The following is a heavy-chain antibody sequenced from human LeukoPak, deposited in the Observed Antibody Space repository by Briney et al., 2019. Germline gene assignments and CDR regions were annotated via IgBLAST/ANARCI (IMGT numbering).Heavy chain of an antibody. J-gene: IGHJ4*02. Sequence: GGSLRLSCSVSGLIFKSYLMAWVRPAPGEGLEWVSGIRGIGVLTYYADSVKGRFTVSRDNSQNILHLQVDNVRAEDSAIYVCADSQGTVFGVVDYWGQGTLVTVSS. V-gene: IGHV3-23*01. CDR1: GLIFKSYL. CDR2: IRGIGVLT. CDR3: ADSQGTVFGVVDY. D-gene: IGHD3-3*01.